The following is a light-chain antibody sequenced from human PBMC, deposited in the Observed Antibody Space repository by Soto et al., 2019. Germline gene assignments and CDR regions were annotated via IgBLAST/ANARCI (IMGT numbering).Light chain of an antibody. J-gene: IGLJ2*01. Sequence: QSVLTQPPSASGTPGQRVSISCSGGSSNIGTNTVNWYQQLPGTDPKLLIFSNDERPSGVPDRFSGSKSGTSASLAISGLQSDDEADYYCATWDASLNGLVFGGGTKVTVL. CDR2: SND. CDR3: ATWDASLNGLV. CDR1: SSNIGTNT. V-gene: IGLV1-44*01.